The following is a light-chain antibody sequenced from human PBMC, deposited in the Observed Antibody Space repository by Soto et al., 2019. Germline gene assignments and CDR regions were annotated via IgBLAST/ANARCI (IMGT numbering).Light chain of an antibody. V-gene: IGKV3-20*01. Sequence: EIVLTQSPGTLSLSPGERATLSCRARQSVSSSYLAWYQQKPGQAPRLLIYGASSRATGIPDRFSGSGSGTDFTLTISRLEPEDFAVYYCQQYSSSPMYTFGQGTKLEIK. CDR2: GAS. J-gene: IGKJ2*01. CDR3: QQYSSSPMYT. CDR1: QSVSSSY.